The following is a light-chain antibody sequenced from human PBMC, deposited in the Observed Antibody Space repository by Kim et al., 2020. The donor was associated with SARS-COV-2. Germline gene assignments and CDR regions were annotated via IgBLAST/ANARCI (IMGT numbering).Light chain of an antibody. CDR1: SSDIGGYKY. J-gene: IGLJ3*02. Sequence: QSALTQPASVSGSPGQSITISCTGTSSDIGGYKYVSWYQQHSGKAPKLLIFDVSLRPSGVSYRFSGSKSGNTAYLTISGLQAEDEADYYCSSYTSTSPWVFGGGT. CDR3: SSYTSTSPWV. V-gene: IGLV2-14*03. CDR2: DVS.